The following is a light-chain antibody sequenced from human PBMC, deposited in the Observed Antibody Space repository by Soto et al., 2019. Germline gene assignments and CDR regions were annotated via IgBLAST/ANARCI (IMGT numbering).Light chain of an antibody. J-gene: IGKJ5*01. V-gene: IGKV1-13*02. Sequence: AIQLTQSPSSLSASVGDRVTITCRASQDIRGALAWYQQKPGKAPKILIYDVSTFESGLPLRFSGSRSGSDFTLTISSLQPVDFATYYCQQFNSYPITFVQGTRLEIK. CDR3: QQFNSYPIT. CDR2: DVS. CDR1: QDIRGA.